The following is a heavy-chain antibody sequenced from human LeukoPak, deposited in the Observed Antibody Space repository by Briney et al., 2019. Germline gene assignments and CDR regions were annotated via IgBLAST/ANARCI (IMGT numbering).Heavy chain of an antibody. V-gene: IGHV3-30*02. CDR2: IRYDGSNK. D-gene: IGHD1-1*01. CDR3: AKAPRALEHSPPRFDS. CDR1: GFTFSSYG. Sequence: GGSLRLSCAASGFTFSSYGMHWVRQAPGKGLEWVAFIRYDGSNKYYADSVKGRFTISRDNSKNTLYLHMNTLRAEDTALYYCAKAPRALEHSPPRFDSWGQGTLVTVSS. J-gene: IGHJ4*02.